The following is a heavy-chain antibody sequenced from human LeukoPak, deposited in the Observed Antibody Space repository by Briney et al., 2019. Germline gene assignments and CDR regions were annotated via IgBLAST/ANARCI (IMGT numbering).Heavy chain of an antibody. Sequence: SETLSLTCTVSGGSISSYYWSWVRQPAGKGLEWIGRIYTSGSTNYNPSLKSGVTMSVDTSKNQFSLKLSSVTAADTAVYYCARDSTGYSSGWYYYYYYMDVWGKGTTVTVSS. D-gene: IGHD6-19*01. CDR3: ARDSTGYSSGWYYYYYYMDV. V-gene: IGHV4-4*07. CDR2: IYTSGST. J-gene: IGHJ6*03. CDR1: GGSISSYY.